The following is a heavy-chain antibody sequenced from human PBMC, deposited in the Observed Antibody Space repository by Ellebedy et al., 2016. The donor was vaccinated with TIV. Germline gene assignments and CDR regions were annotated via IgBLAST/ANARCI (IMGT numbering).Heavy chain of an antibody. Sequence: PGGSLRLSCTASGFTFGDYAMSWFRQAPGTGLEWVGFIRSKAYGGTTEYAASVKGRFTISRDDSKSIAYLQMNSLKTEDTAVYYCTRAKITMIVVGLPPDYWGQGTLVTVSS. CDR2: IRSKAYGGTT. CDR3: TRAKITMIVVGLPPDY. V-gene: IGHV3-49*03. D-gene: IGHD3-22*01. J-gene: IGHJ4*02. CDR1: GFTFGDYA.